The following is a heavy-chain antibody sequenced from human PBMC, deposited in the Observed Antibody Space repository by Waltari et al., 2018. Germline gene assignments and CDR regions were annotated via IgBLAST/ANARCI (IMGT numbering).Heavy chain of an antibody. CDR3: ARHEDDVSTGHFTWFDS. D-gene: IGHD3-9*01. CDR1: GGSMISSSYF. Sequence: QLRESGPGLVKPSETLSLRCSVSGGSMISSSYFWAWIRQPPGKGRGWMGSIFYSGTTHQNPSLQSRVAMPIDTSNTHFSLRMTSMTAADTAMYYCARHEDDVSTGHFTWFDSWGQGTLVIVSS. CDR2: IFYSGTT. J-gene: IGHJ5*01. V-gene: IGHV4-39*01.